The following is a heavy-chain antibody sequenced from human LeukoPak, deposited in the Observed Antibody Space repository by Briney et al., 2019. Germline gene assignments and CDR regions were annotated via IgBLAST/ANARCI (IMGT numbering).Heavy chain of an antibody. J-gene: IGHJ4*02. V-gene: IGHV3-11*01. Sequence: GGSLRLSCAASGFTFSDFYMDWIRQAPGKGPEWVAHISSSGRDIHYLDSVKGRFTISRDNAKNSLYLQMNSLRVEDTAVYYCASGVILSLFDYWGQGNLVTVSS. D-gene: IGHD3-10*01. CDR2: ISSSGRDI. CDR3: ASGVILSLFDY. CDR1: GFTFSDFY.